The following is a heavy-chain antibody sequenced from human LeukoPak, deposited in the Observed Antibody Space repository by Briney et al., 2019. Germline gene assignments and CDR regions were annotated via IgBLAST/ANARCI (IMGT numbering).Heavy chain of an antibody. CDR2: IHHSVGS. J-gene: IGHJ6*03. D-gene: IGHD2/OR15-2a*01. V-gene: IGHV4-4*02. Sequence: SGTLSLTCAVSGDTISSTKWWSWVRQSPGKGLEWVGEIHHSVGSNCNPSLKSRATISLDKSNNQFSLSLRSVTAADTAVYYCARNDFYDMDVWGKGTTVTVSS. CDR3: ARNDFYDMDV. CDR1: GDTISSTKW.